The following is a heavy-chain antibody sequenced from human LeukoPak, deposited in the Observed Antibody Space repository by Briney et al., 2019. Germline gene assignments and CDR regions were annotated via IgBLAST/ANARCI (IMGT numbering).Heavy chain of an antibody. CDR2: ISSNGGST. J-gene: IGHJ4*02. CDR3: ARDPIPPVGATESY. D-gene: IGHD1-26*01. CDR1: GFTFSSNA. V-gene: IGHV3-64*01. Sequence: GGSLRLSCVASGFTFSSNAMYWVRQAPGKGLEYVSAISSNGGSTYYANPVKGRFTISRDNSRNTLFLQMGSLRAEDMAVYFCARDPIPPVGATESYWGQGTLVTVSS.